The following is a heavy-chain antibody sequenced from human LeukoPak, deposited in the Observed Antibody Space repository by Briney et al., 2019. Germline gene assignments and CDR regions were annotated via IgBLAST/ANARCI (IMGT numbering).Heavy chain of an antibody. D-gene: IGHD4-17*01. Sequence: SETLSLTCTVSGGSVSSSTYYWGWIRQPPGKELEWIGTIYYSGSTYYNPSLKSRVTISVDTSKNQFSLKLSSVTAADTAVYYCARDGGADYGDYASRAGQFDYWGQGTLVTVSS. J-gene: IGHJ4*02. CDR2: IYYSGST. CDR3: ARDGGADYGDYASRAGQFDY. CDR1: GGSVSSSTYY. V-gene: IGHV4-39*07.